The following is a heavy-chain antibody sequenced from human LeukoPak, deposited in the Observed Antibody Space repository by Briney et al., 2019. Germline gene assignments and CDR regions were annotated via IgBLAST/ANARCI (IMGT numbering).Heavy chain of an antibody. CDR3: ARWPMTNLAFDV. J-gene: IGHJ3*01. CDR1: GGPISVDY. V-gene: IGHV4-59*01. Sequence: SETLSLTCIVSGGPISVDYWNWIRQAPGKGLEWVGYIFSSGSTIYNPSLKSRLTISVDTSKNQFSLKLSSVTAADTAVYFCARWPMTNLAFDVWGQGTMVTVSS. D-gene: IGHD3-22*01. CDR2: IFSSGST.